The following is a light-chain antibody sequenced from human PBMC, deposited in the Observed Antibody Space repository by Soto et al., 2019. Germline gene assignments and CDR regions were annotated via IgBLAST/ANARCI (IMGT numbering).Light chain of an antibody. CDR3: QQYETFSGT. CDR2: DAS. Sequence: IKMNQSPSTLSASVIDTVTFTFLASQSVSGWLAWYQQKPGEAPKLLIYDASALPRGVPSRFSGSGSGTKFTLTIASLQPDDFATYYCQQYETFSGTFGPGSNVDIK. J-gene: IGKJ1*01. CDR1: QSVSGW. V-gene: IGKV1-5*01.